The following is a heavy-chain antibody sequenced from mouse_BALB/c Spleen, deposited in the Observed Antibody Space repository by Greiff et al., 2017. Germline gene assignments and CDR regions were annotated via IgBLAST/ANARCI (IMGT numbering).Heavy chain of an antibody. V-gene: IGHV3-6*02. Sequence: EVQLQESGPGLVKPSQSLSLTCSVTGYSITSGYYWNWIRQFPGNKLEWMGYISYDGSNNYNPSLKNRISITRDTSKNQFFLKLNSVTTEDTATYYCAREDYYGEAYWGQGTLVTVSA. CDR1: GYSITSGYY. D-gene: IGHD1-1*01. J-gene: IGHJ3*01. CDR3: AREDYYGEAY. CDR2: ISYDGSN.